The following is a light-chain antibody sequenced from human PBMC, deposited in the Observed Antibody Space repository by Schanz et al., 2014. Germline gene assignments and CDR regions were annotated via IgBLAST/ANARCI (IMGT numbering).Light chain of an antibody. CDR1: QNLLYGSDNKNY. CDR3: QRYYSTPQT. V-gene: IGKV4-1*01. Sequence: IVLTQSPDSLAVSLGERATINCKSSQNLLYGSDNKNYLAWYQQKPGQPPKLLIYWASTRASGVPDRFGGSGSGTDFTLTISSLQAEDVAVYYCQRYYSTPQTFGQGTKVEIK. CDR2: WAS. J-gene: IGKJ1*01.